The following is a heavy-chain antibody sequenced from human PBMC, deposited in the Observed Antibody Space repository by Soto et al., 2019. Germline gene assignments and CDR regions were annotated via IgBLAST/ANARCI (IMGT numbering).Heavy chain of an antibody. D-gene: IGHD3-22*01. J-gene: IGHJ4*02. V-gene: IGHV4-34*01. CDR1: GGSFSVYY. CDR3: ARGPAYDGSGYLRY. Sequence: SETLSLTCAVSGGSFSVYYWSLIRQPPGKGLEWIGEINDSGTTNYNPSLTGRVTVSVDTSKNRFSLRLSSVTAADTAVYFCARGPAYDGSGYLRYWGQGTLVTVSS. CDR2: INDSGTT.